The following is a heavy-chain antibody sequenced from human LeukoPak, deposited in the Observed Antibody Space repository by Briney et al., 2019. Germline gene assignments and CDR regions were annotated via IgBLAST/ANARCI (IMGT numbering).Heavy chain of an antibody. J-gene: IGHJ3*02. CDR3: ARDVGRGYDILTGYDGRVFDI. Sequence: SETLSLTCTVSGGSITSGGYYWSWIRQHPGKGLEWIGYIYYSGGTYYNPSLKSRAAISVDTSKNQFSLKLSSVTAADTAVYYCARDVGRGYDILTGYDGRVFDIWGQGTMVTFSS. CDR2: IYYSGGT. D-gene: IGHD3-9*01. CDR1: GGSITSGGYY. V-gene: IGHV4-31*03.